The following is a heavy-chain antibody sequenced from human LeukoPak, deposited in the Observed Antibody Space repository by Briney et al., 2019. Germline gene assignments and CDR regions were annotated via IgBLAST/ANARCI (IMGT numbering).Heavy chain of an antibody. CDR3: ASNAYDILTGYYNPSDAFDI. D-gene: IGHD3-9*01. Sequence: ASVKVSCKASGYTFTSYYMHWVRQAPGQGLEWMGIINPSGGSTSYAQKFQGRVTMTRDMSTSTVYMELSSLRSEDTAVYYCASNAYDILTGYYNPSDAFDIWGQGTMVTVSS. J-gene: IGHJ3*02. V-gene: IGHV1-46*01. CDR2: INPSGGST. CDR1: GYTFTSYY.